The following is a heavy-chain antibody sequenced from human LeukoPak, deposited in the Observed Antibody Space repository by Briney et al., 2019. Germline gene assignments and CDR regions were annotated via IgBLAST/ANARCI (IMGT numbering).Heavy chain of an antibody. CDR1: GFTVSSNY. CDR3: ARGWVEGYYYYGMDV. Sequence: GGSLRLSCAASGFTVSSNYMSWVRQAPGRGLEGVSVIYSGGSTYYADPVKGRFTISRDNSKNTLYLQMHSLRAEDTAVYYCARGWVEGYYYYGMDVWGQGTTVTVSS. D-gene: IGHD3-16*01. J-gene: IGHJ6*02. CDR2: IYSGGST. V-gene: IGHV3-53*01.